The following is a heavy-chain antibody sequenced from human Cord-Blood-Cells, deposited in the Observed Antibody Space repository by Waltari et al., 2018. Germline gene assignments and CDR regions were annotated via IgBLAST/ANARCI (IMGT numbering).Heavy chain of an antibody. D-gene: IGHD2-2*01. J-gene: IGHJ4*02. CDR2: IYSGGST. CDR1: GFTVSRYY. Sequence: EVQLVESGGGLIQPGGSLRLSCAASGFTVSRYYMSWVRQAPGKGLGLVSVIYSGGSTYYADSVKGRFTISRDNSKNTLYLQMNSLRAEDTAVYYCARSGGLSYFDYWGQGTLVTISS. V-gene: IGHV3-53*01. CDR3: ARSGGLSYFDY.